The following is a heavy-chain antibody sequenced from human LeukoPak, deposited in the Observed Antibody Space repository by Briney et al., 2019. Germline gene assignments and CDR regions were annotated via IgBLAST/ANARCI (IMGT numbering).Heavy chain of an antibody. Sequence: KPGGSLRLSCAASGFTFSSYSMNWVRQAPGKGLEWVSSISSSSSYIYYADSVKGRFTISRDNAKNSLYLQMNSLRAEDTAVYYCARVDRAVRGPIDYWGQGTLVTVSS. CDR3: ARVDRAVRGPIDY. CDR1: GFTFSSYS. CDR2: ISSSSSYI. V-gene: IGHV3-21*01. J-gene: IGHJ4*02. D-gene: IGHD3-10*01.